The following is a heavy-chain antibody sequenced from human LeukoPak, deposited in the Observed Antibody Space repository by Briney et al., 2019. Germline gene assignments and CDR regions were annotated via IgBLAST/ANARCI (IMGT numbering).Heavy chain of an antibody. Sequence: SETLSLTCAVYGGSFSGYYWSWIRQPPGKGLEWIGEINHSGSTNYNLSLKSRVTISVDTSKNQFSLKLSSVTAADTAVYYCARGGAWAGSSSWYGFDPWGQGTLVTVSS. CDR1: GGSFSGYY. J-gene: IGHJ5*02. CDR2: INHSGST. D-gene: IGHD6-13*01. CDR3: ARGGAWAGSSSWYGFDP. V-gene: IGHV4-34*01.